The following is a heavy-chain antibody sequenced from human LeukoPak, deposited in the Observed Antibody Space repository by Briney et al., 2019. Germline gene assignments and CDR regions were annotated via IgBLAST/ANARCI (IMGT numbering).Heavy chain of an antibody. D-gene: IGHD2-2*01. V-gene: IGHV4-31*03. CDR3: ARDIPYCSSISCYPGWFDP. J-gene: IGHJ5*02. CDR2: IYYSGST. CDR1: GGSISSGGYY. Sequence: SETLSLTCTVSGGSISSGGYYWSWIRQHPGKGLEWIGYIYYSGSTYYNPSLKSRVTISVDTSKNQFSLKLSSVTAADTAVYYCARDIPYCSSISCYPGWFDPWGQGTLVTVSS.